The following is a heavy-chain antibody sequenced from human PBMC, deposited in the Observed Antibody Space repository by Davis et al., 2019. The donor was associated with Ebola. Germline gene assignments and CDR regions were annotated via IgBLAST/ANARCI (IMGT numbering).Heavy chain of an antibody. Sequence: MPSETLSLTCAVYGGSFSGYYWSWIRQPPGKGLEWIGEINHSGSTNYNPSLKSRVTISVDTSKNQFSLKLSSVTAADTAVYYCARRGVVAASDVWFDPWGQGTLVTVSS. CDR1: GGSFSGYY. V-gene: IGHV4-34*01. CDR2: INHSGST. CDR3: ARRGVVAASDVWFDP. D-gene: IGHD2-15*01. J-gene: IGHJ5*02.